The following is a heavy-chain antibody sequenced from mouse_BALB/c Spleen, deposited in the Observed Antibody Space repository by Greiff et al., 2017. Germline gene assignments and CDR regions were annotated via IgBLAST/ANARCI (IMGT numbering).Heavy chain of an antibody. J-gene: IGHJ3*01. V-gene: IGHV5-6-5*01. CDR3: ARGFSLYDGYYPFAY. CDR2: ISSGGST. Sequence: EVQLVESGGGLVKPGGSLKLSCAASGFTFSSYAMSWVRQTPEKRLEWVASISSGGSTYYPDSVKGRFTISRDNARNILYLQMSSLRSEDTAMYYCARGFSLYDGYYPFAYWGQGTLVTVSA. D-gene: IGHD2-3*01. CDR1: GFTFSSYA.